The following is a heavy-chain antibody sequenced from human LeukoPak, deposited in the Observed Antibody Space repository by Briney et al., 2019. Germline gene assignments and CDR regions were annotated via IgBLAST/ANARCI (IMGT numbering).Heavy chain of an antibody. J-gene: IGHJ4*02. V-gene: IGHV3-23*01. CDR2: ISGSGGTS. CDR1: GFTFNRYG. Sequence: GGSLRLSCAASGFTFNRYGMSWARQAPGKGLEWVSAISGSGGTSYYADSVKGRFTISRDNSKNTLYLQINSLRAEDTAVYYCAKDHLPGIVVADRDYWGQGTLVTVSS. CDR3: AKDHLPGIVVADRDY. D-gene: IGHD6-19*01.